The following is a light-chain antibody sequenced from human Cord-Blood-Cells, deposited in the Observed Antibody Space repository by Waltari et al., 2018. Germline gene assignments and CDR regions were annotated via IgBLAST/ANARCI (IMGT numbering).Light chain of an antibody. CDR2: GAS. Sequence: EIVLTQSPGTLSLSPGERAPLSCRASQRVSSSYLAWYQQKPGQAPRLLIYGASSRATGIPDRFSGSGSGTDFTLTISILEPEDFAVYYCQQYGSSYTFGQGTKLEIK. V-gene: IGKV3-20*01. J-gene: IGKJ2*01. CDR3: QQYGSSYT. CDR1: QRVSSSY.